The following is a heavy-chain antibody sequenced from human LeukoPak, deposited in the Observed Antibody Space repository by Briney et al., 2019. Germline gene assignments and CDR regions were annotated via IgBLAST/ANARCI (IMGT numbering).Heavy chain of an antibody. CDR2: IYYSGST. CDR1: GGSISSGSYY. V-gene: IGHV4-39*01. Sequence: SQTLSLTCTVSGGSISSGSYYWSWIRQPAGKGLEWIGSIYYSGSTYYNPSLKSRVTISVDTSKNQFSLKLSSVTAADTAVYYCARPRSVNTYYYGSGSTNWFDPWGQGTLVTVSS. D-gene: IGHD3-10*01. J-gene: IGHJ5*02. CDR3: ARPRSVNTYYYGSGSTNWFDP.